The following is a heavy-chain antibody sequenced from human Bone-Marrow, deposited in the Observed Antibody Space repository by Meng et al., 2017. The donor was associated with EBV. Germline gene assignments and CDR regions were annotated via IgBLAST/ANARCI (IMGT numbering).Heavy chain of an antibody. CDR1: GFTLSSYW. CDR2: INSDGSVI. V-gene: IGHV3-74*01. Sequence: EVQVMESGGGLVQPGGSLRLSCDASGFTLSSYWVHWVRQVPGKGLVWVSRINSDGSVITYADSVKGRFTISRDNAKNTVYLQMNNLRAEDTAVYYCAKDCFGDKDSWGQGPMVTVSS. CDR3: AKDCFGDKDS. D-gene: IGHD2-21*01. J-gene: IGHJ5*01.